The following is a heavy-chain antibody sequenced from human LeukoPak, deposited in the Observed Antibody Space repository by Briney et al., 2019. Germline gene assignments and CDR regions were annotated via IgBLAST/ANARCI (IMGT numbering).Heavy chain of an antibody. Sequence: PSQTLSLTCTVSGGSISSGDYYWSWIRQPPGKGLEWIGYIYYSGSTYYNPSLKSRATISVDTSKNRFSLKLSSVTAADTAVYYCARGFVAAAGTRGWFDPWGQGTLVTVSS. CDR1: GGSISSGDYY. J-gene: IGHJ5*02. V-gene: IGHV4-30-4*08. CDR2: IYYSGST. CDR3: ARGFVAAAGTRGWFDP. D-gene: IGHD6-13*01.